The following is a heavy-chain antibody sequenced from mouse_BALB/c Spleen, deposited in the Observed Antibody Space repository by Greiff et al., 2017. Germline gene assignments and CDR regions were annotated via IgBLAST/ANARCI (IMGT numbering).Heavy chain of an antibody. J-gene: IGHJ1*01. CDR2: ILPGSGST. CDR3: ASEGGNWYFDV. Sequence: VQLQQSGAELMKPGASVKISCKATGYTFSSYWIEWVKQRPGHGLEWIGEILPGSGSTNYNEKFKGKATFTADTSSNTAYMQLSSLTSEDSAVYYCASEGGNWYFDVWGAGTTVTVSS. CDR1: GYTFSSYW. V-gene: IGHV1-9*01.